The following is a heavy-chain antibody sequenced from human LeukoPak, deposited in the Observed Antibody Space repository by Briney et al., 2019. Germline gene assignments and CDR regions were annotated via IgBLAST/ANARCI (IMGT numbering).Heavy chain of an antibody. CDR2: IYYSGST. CDR1: GGSFSGYY. CDR3: ARENLIRGNQYSSPWYMFDY. D-gene: IGHD6-19*01. V-gene: IGHV4-59*12. J-gene: IGHJ4*02. Sequence: SETLSLTCAVYGGSFSGYYWSWIRQPPGKGLEWIGYIYYSGSTNYNPSLKSRVTISVDTSKNQFSLKLSSVTAADTAAYYCARENLIRGNQYSSPWYMFDYWGQGTLVTVSS.